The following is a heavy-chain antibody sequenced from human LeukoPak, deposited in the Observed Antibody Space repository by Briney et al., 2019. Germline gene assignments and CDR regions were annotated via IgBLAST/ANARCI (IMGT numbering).Heavy chain of an antibody. CDR1: GFTFSSYE. D-gene: IGHD3-10*02. Sequence: GGSLRLSCAASGFTFSSYEMNWDRQAPGKVLEWVSYISSSGSTIYYADSVKGRFTISRDNAKNSLYLQMNSLRAEDTAVYYCAELGITMIGGVWGKGTTVTISS. CDR2: ISSSGSTI. V-gene: IGHV3-48*03. CDR3: AELGITMIGGV. J-gene: IGHJ6*04.